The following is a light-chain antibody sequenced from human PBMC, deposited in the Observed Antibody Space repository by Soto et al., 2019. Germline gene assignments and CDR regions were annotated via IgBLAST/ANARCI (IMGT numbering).Light chain of an antibody. Sequence: DIQMTQSPSSLSASVGDRVTITCRASQSISSYLNWYQQKPGKAPRLLIYAASTLQSGVPSRFSGSGSGTDFTLTISSLQLADFATYYCQQYTNFPLTFGGGTKVEIK. CDR2: AAS. CDR3: QQYTNFPLT. J-gene: IGKJ4*01. CDR1: QSISSY. V-gene: IGKV1-39*01.